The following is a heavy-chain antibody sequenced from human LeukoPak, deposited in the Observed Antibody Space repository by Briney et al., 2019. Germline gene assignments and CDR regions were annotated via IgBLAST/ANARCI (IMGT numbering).Heavy chain of an antibody. Sequence: VKPSETLSLTCTVSGGSISSYYWSWIWQPPGKGLEWIGCIYYRGSTNYNPPLKSRVTISVDTSKNQFSLRLSSVTAADTAVYYCARGAMFGRAIDYWGQGTLVTVSS. CDR1: GGSISSYY. V-gene: IGHV4-59*01. CDR2: IYYRGST. CDR3: ARGAMFGRAIDY. D-gene: IGHD3-3*02. J-gene: IGHJ4*02.